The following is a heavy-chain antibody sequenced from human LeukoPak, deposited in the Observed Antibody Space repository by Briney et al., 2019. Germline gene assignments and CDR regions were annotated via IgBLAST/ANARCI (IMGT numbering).Heavy chain of an antibody. CDR3: ARAGGGERFDF. CDR1: GFTFSSYE. CDR2: ITSDGTNI. Sequence: GGSLRLSCAASGFTFSSYEMNWVRQAPGKGLEWVSYITSDGTNIHYADSVKGRFTFSRDNAKNSLYVQMNSQRAEDTAIYYLARAGGGERFDFWGQGTLVTVSS. J-gene: IGHJ4*02. D-gene: IGHD3-16*01. V-gene: IGHV3-48*03.